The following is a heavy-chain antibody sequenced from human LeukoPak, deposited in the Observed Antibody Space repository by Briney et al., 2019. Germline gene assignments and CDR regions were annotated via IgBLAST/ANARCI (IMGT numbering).Heavy chain of an antibody. V-gene: IGHV3-23*01. D-gene: IGHD1-26*01. CDR2: ISESGGRT. Sequence: GGSLRLSCAASGFTFSSYAMSWVRQAPGKGLEWVSAISESGGRTYYADSVKGRFTISRDNAKNSLYLQMNSLRAEDTAVYYCARDGGSYFGGKFDYWGQGTLVTVSS. CDR1: GFTFSSYA. J-gene: IGHJ4*02. CDR3: ARDGGSYFGGKFDY.